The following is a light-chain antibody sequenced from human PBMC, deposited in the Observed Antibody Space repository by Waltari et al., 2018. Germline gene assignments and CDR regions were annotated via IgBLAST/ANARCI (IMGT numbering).Light chain of an antibody. CDR3: YSAADNHRVL. CDR2: KDI. J-gene: IGLJ2*01. V-gene: IGLV3-27*01. CDR1: ILATTY. Sequence: SSELTQPASVSVSLGQTAVLNCSGDILATTYGRWFQQKPGQAPVLFIYKDIERPSGIPDRFSGSSSGTTLTLTISGAQVEDEAAYYCYSAADNHRVLFGGGTKLTVL.